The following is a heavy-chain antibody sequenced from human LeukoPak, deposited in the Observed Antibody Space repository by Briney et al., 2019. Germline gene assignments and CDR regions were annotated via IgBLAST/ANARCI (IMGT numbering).Heavy chain of an antibody. D-gene: IGHD6-13*01. CDR1: GFTFSNYA. J-gene: IGHJ4*02. CDR3: ARDPSSWGYYFDY. V-gene: IGHV3-23*01. CDR2: ISGSGGST. Sequence: PGGSLRLSCAASGFTFSNYAMSWVRQAPGKGLEWASAISGSGGSTYYADSVKGRFTISRDNSKNTLYLQMNSLRAEDTAVFYCARDPSSWGYYFDYWGQGTLVTVSS.